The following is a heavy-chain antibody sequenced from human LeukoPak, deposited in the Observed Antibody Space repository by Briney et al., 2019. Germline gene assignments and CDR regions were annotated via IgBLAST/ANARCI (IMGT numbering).Heavy chain of an antibody. CDR2: IYYSGST. V-gene: IGHV4-39*01. D-gene: IGHD2-15*01. CDR1: GGSISISNYY. Sequence: SETLSLTCTVSGGSISISNYYWGWIRQPPGKGLEWIGSIYYSGSTYYNPALKSRVTISVDTSKNQFSLKLSSVTAADTAVYYCARRPNCGSGSCYSGPDYWGQGTLVTVSS. CDR3: ARRPNCGSGSCYSGPDY. J-gene: IGHJ4*02.